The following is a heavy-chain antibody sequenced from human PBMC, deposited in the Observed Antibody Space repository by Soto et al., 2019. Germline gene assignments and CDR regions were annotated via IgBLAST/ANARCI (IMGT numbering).Heavy chain of an antibody. Sequence: GASVKFSCKASGYTFTGYYMHWVRQAPGQGLEWMGWINPNSGGTNYAQKFQGRVTMTRDTSISTAYMELSRLRSDDTAVYYCASGHCTNGVCPDYYGMDVWGQGTTVTVSS. CDR3: ASGHCTNGVCPDYYGMDV. CDR1: GYTFTGYY. D-gene: IGHD2-8*01. V-gene: IGHV1-2*02. J-gene: IGHJ6*02. CDR2: INPNSGGT.